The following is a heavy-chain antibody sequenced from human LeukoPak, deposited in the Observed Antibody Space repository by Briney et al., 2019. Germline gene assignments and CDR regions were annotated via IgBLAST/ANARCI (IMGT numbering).Heavy chain of an antibody. CDR1: GFTFSSYG. J-gene: IGHJ4*02. D-gene: IGHD1-26*01. Sequence: GSLRLSCAASGFTFSSYGMHWVRQAPGKGLEWVAVIWYDGSNKYYADSVKGRFTISRDNSKNTLYLQMNSLRAEDTAVYYCARDGGIVGAIDYWGQGTLVTVSS. CDR2: IWYDGSNK. CDR3: ARDGGIVGAIDY. V-gene: IGHV3-33*01.